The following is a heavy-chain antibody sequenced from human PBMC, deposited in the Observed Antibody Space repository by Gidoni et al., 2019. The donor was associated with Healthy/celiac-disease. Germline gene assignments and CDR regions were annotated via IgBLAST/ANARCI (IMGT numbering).Heavy chain of an antibody. D-gene: IGHD3-22*01. J-gene: IGHJ6*02. V-gene: IGHV1-69*02. CDR2: IIPILGIA. CDR3: ARTYDSSGYPYYYYYGMDV. Sequence: QVQLVQSGAEVKKPGSSVKVSCKASGGTFSSYTISWVRQAPGQGLEWMGRIIPILGIANYAQKFQGRVTITADKSTSTAYMELSSLRSEDTAVYYCARTYDSSGYPYYYYYGMDVWGQGTTVTVSS. CDR1: GGTFSSYT.